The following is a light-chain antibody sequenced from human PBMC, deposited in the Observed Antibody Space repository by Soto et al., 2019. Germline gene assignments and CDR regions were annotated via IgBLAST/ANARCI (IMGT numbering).Light chain of an antibody. Sequence: DIQMTQSPSSLSASVGDIITITFHASQDIIKYLNWYQHKPGKAPKLLIYDASNFETGVPSRFSGSGSGTEFTFTISSLQPEDIATYYCQQYDNLPLTFGGGTKVDI. J-gene: IGKJ4*01. V-gene: IGKV1-33*01. CDR2: DAS. CDR1: QDIIKY. CDR3: QQYDNLPLT.